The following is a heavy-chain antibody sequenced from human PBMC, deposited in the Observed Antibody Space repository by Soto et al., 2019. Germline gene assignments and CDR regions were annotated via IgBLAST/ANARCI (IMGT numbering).Heavy chain of an antibody. Sequence: PGGSLRLSCASSGFTFSSYAMSWVRQAPGKGLEWVSAISGSGGSTYYADSVKGRFTISRDNSKNTLYLQMNSLRAEDTAVYYCAKDLRNIAVASLFDYWGQGTLVTVSS. CDR1: GFTFSSYA. CDR3: AKDLRNIAVASLFDY. J-gene: IGHJ4*02. V-gene: IGHV3-23*01. CDR2: ISGSGGST. D-gene: IGHD6-19*01.